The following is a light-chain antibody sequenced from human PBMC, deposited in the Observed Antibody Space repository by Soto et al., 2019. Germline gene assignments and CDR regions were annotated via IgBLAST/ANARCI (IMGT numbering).Light chain of an antibody. CDR3: TPGTHWPIT. Sequence: EVLMTQSQLSLPVTLGQPASISCRSNQSLVHSDVIASFSWFSQRTGRSPRRLIYKVSNRASGVPARFRGSGSGTDFALKISRVAAEDVGVYYCTPGTHWPITFGQGTRLEIK. CDR1: QSLVHSDVIAS. J-gene: IGKJ5*01. V-gene: IGKV2-30*02. CDR2: KVS.